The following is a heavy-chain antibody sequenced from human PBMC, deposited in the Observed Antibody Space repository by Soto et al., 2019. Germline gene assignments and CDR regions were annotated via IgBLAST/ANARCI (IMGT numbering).Heavy chain of an antibody. CDR3: ARDRSAYCGSDCNFDY. Sequence: QVQLVQSGAEVKKPGASVKVSCKASGYTFTRYGITWVRQAPGQGLEWMGWISPYNGNTDYAQNLQGRVTMTTDTSTSTTYMELRSLRSDDTVMFYCARDRSAYCGSDCNFDYWGQGTLVTVSS. D-gene: IGHD2-21*02. J-gene: IGHJ4*02. CDR1: GYTFTRYG. V-gene: IGHV1-18*01. CDR2: ISPYNGNT.